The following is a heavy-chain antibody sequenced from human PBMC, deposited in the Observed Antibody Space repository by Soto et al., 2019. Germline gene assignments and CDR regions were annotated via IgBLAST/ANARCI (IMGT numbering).Heavy chain of an antibody. Sequence: QGQLVQSGAELKKPGASLKISCKASGYTFPNYDINWVRQAPGQGLEWMGWLNPSNGHTAYAQKFQGRVTMTRNTSMTTAYMELSSLTSQDTGVYFCAKEASWEMYDAFDIWGQGTMVTVSS. CDR1: GYTFPNYD. V-gene: IGHV1-8*01. J-gene: IGHJ3*02. CDR2: LNPSNGHT. CDR3: AKEASWEMYDAFDI. D-gene: IGHD1-26*01.